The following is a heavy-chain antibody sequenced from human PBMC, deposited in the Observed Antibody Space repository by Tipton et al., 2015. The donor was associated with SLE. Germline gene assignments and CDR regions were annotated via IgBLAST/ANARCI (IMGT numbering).Heavy chain of an antibody. Sequence: SLRLSCAASGFTFSSYAMSWVRQAPGKGLEWVSAISGSGGSTYYADSVKGRFTISRDNSKSTLYLQMNSLRAEDTAVYYCAKDTYYDSSGYPDWGQGTLVTVSS. V-gene: IGHV3-23*01. CDR2: ISGSGGST. CDR1: GFTFSSYA. CDR3: AKDTYYDSSGYPD. J-gene: IGHJ4*02. D-gene: IGHD3-22*01.